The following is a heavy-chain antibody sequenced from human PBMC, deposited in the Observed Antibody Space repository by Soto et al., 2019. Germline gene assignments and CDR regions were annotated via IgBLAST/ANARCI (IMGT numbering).Heavy chain of an antibody. CDR2: IYYSGIT. Sequence: PSETLSLTCTVSGGSISSYYWSWIRQPPGKGLEWIGYIYYSGITNYNPSLKSRVTISVDTSKNQFSLKLTSLTAADTAVYYCARDKITGLFDYWGQGTLVTVSS. V-gene: IGHV4-59*12. CDR1: GGSISSYY. CDR3: ARDKITGLFDY. D-gene: IGHD2-8*02. J-gene: IGHJ4*02.